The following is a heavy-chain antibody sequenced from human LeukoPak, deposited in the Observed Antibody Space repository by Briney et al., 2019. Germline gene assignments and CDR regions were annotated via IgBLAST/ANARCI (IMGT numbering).Heavy chain of an antibody. V-gene: IGHV1-18*01. CDR1: GYTFTDYT. Sequence: ASVKVSCKASGYTFTDYTITWVRQAPGQGLEWVGWISGYNGDTKSAQKLQGRVTMTTATSTSTAYMELRSLRSDDTAVYYCARDADGSGTLLDFWGQGTLVTVSS. CDR3: ARDADGSGTLLDF. J-gene: IGHJ4*02. CDR2: ISGYNGDT. D-gene: IGHD3-10*01.